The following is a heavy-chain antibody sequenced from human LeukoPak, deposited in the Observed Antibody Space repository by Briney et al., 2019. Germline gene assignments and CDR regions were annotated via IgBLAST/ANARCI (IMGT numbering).Heavy chain of an antibody. CDR2: IYYSGST. V-gene: IGHV4-59*01. CDR3: AREMGILWSSGGAFDI. J-gene: IGHJ3*02. CDR1: GGSISSYY. D-gene: IGHD3-10*01. Sequence: SETLSLTCTVSGGSISSYYWSWIRQPPGKGLEWIGYIYYSGSTNYNPSLKSRVTISVDTSKNQFSLKLSSVTAADTAVYYCAREMGILWSSGGAFDIWGQGTMVTVSS.